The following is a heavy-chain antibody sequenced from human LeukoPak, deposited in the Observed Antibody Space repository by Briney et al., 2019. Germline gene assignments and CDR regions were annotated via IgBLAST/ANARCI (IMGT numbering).Heavy chain of an antibody. CDR1: GFTYSSYS. D-gene: IGHD1-14*01. CDR3: ARGDHHDDKVVGIDY. CDR2: ISTRNTI. J-gene: IGHJ4*02. V-gene: IGHV3-48*01. Sequence: GGSLRLSCEVSGFTYSSYSLNWVRQAPGKGLEWLSYISTRNTIYYGDSVKGRFTISRDNAKNSLFLQMNSLRAEDTALYYCARGDHHDDKVVGIDYWGQGTLVTVSS.